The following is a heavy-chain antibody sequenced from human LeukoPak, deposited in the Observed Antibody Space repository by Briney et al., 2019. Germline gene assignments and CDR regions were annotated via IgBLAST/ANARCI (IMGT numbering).Heavy chain of an antibody. J-gene: IGHJ4*02. D-gene: IGHD3-10*01. Sequence: ASVKVSCKASGYTFTRYAMHWVRQAPGQRLEWMGGINAGNGNTKYSQKFQGRVTFTRDTSASTAYMELSSLRSEDTAVYYCGTPPDRLLWFGEPPVYWGQGTLVTVSS. CDR1: GYTFTRYA. V-gene: IGHV1-3*01. CDR2: INAGNGNT. CDR3: GTPPDRLLWFGEPPVY.